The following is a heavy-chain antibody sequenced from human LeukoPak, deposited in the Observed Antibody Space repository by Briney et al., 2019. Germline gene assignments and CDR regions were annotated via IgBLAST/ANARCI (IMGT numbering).Heavy chain of an antibody. CDR1: GGSISSYY. J-gene: IGHJ4*02. Sequence: PSETLSLTCTVSGGSISSYYWSWIRQPPGKGLEWIGYIYYSGSTNYNPSLKSRVTISVDASKNQFSLKLSSVTAADTAVYYCARDISSMADFGYWGQGTLVTVSS. D-gene: IGHD6-6*01. CDR3: ARDISSMADFGY. V-gene: IGHV4-59*01. CDR2: IYYSGST.